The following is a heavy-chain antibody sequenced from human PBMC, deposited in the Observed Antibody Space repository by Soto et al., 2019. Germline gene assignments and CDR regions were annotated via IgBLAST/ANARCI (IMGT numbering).Heavy chain of an antibody. CDR1: GYTFTSYG. CDR3: ARGRIGQWLVDFDY. V-gene: IGHV1-18*01. CDR2: ISAYNGNT. Sequence: ASVKVSCKASGYTFTSYGSSWVRQAPGQGLEWMGWISAYNGNTNYAQKLQGRVTMTTDTSTSTAYMELRSLRSDDTAVYYCARGRIGQWLVDFDYWGQGTLVTVSS. J-gene: IGHJ4*02. D-gene: IGHD6-19*01.